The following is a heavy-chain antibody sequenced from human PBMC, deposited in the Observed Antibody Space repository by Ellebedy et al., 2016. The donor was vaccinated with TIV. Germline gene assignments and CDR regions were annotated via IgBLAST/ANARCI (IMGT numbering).Heavy chain of an antibody. CDR2: INHSGST. Sequence: SETLSLTXAVYGGSFSGYYWSRIRQPPGKGLEWIGEINHSGSTNYNPSLKSRVTISVDTSKNQFSLKLSSVTAADTAVYYCARAGALINPHKFFDYWGQGTLVTVSS. D-gene: IGHD3-10*01. V-gene: IGHV4-34*01. J-gene: IGHJ4*02. CDR3: ARAGALINPHKFFDY. CDR1: GGSFSGYY.